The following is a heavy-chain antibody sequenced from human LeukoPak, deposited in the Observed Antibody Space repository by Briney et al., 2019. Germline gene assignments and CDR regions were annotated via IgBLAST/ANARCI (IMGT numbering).Heavy chain of an antibody. J-gene: IGHJ4*02. CDR2: INNRGNT. CDR3: AISTVGWKSFWG. D-gene: IGHD3-16*01. V-gene: IGHV4-34*01. Sequence: SETLSLTCAVYAESLSGYYWSWIRQSPGKGLEWIAEINNRGNTNYNPSFKSRVTISSDIPKSQFSLRVISVTAADTATYFCAISTVGWKSFWGWGQGTLVTVAS. CDR1: AESLSGYY.